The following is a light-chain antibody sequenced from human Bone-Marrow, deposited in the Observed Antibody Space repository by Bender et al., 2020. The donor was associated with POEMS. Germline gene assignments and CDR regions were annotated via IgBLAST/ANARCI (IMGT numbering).Light chain of an antibody. J-gene: IGLJ2*01. CDR2: EDS. CDR1: SSDVGGYNY. V-gene: IGLV2-8*01. Sequence: QSVLTQPPSASGSPGQSVTISCTGTSSDVGGYNYVSWYQHHPGKVPKLIIYEDSQRPLGVPDRFSGSKSGNTASLTVSGLQAEDEADYYCNSYAGRNTLLFGGGTKLTVL. CDR3: NSYAGRNTLL.